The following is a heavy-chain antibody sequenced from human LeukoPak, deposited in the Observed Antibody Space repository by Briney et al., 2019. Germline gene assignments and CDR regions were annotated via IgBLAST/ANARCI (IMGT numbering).Heavy chain of an antibody. D-gene: IGHD3-22*01. J-gene: IGHJ4*02. CDR3: ARLPNYYDSSGYYYYFDY. V-gene: IGHV4-39*01. CDR1: GGSISSSSYY. CDR2: IYYSGST. Sequence: SETLSFTCTVSGGSISSSSYYWGWIRQPPGKGLEWIGSIYYSGSTYYNPSLKSRVTISVDTSKNQFSLKLSSVTAADTAVYYCARLPNYYDSSGYYYYFDYWGQGTLVTVSS.